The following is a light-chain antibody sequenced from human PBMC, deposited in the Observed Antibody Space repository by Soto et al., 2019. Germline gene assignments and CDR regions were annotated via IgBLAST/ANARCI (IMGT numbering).Light chain of an antibody. Sequence: EIVMTQSPATLSVSPGERATLSCRASQSVSGNLAWYQQKPGQAPTLLIYGASTRATGIPARFSGSGSGTEFSLTISSLQDEDFAVYYCQQYNNRPPLTFGQGTKVEIK. V-gene: IGKV3-15*01. J-gene: IGKJ1*01. CDR3: QQYNNRPPLT. CDR1: QSVSGN. CDR2: GAS.